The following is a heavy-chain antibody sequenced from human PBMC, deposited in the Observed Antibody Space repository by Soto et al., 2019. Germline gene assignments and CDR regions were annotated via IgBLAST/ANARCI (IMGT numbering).Heavy chain of an antibody. CDR2: VSSTGST. D-gene: IGHD2-8*02. CDR1: GASITQYY. CDR3: ARGGGVYYFDY. V-gene: IGHV4-59*01. Sequence: PSETLSLTCTVSGASITQYYWNWIRQSPGKGLEWIVSVSSTGSTVFNPSLTSRVTVSLDTSKSQFSLKLSSVTAADTAVYYCARGGGVYYFDYWGQGTLVTVSS. J-gene: IGHJ4*02.